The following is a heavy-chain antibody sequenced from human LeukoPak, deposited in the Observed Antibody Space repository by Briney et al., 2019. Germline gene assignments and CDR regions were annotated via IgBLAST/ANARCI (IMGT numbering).Heavy chain of an antibody. V-gene: IGHV3-33*05. J-gene: IGHJ4*02. D-gene: IGHD4-17*01. CDR2: ISYDGGKK. CDR1: GFTFSSHD. CDR3: AKLARNTDFDY. Sequence: SGRFLRLSCAASGFTFSSHDMHWVRQAPGKGLEWVAIISYDGGKKDYADSVKGRFTISRDNSKNWLYLQMNSLRAEDTAVYYCAKLARNTDFDYWGQGTLVTVSS.